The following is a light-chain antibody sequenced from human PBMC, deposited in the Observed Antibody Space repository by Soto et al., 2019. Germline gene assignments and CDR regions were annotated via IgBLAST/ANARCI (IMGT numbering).Light chain of an antibody. Sequence: QSVLTQPPSVSGAPGQRVTISCTGSSSNIGAGYDVHWYQQLPGTAPKLLIYSNSNRPSGVPDRFSGSKSGTSASLAITGLQAEDEADYYCQSYDSSPSAVVFGGGTKLTVL. CDR2: SNS. V-gene: IGLV1-40*01. CDR1: SSNIGAGYD. CDR3: QSYDSSPSAVV. J-gene: IGLJ2*01.